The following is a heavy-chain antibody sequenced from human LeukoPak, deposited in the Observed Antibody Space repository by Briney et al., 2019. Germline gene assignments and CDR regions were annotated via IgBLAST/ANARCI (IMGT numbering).Heavy chain of an antibody. V-gene: IGHV1-8*03. CDR1: GFTFSNYY. Sequence: GASVKVSCKACGFTFSNYYINWVRQATGQGLEWMGRMTPNSVHTDFAQKFQGRVTITRSFSKNTAYMELSSLRSEDTAVYYCARSLTDEVDAFDIWGQGTMVTVSS. CDR2: MTPNSVHT. J-gene: IGHJ3*02. CDR3: ARSLTDEVDAFDI.